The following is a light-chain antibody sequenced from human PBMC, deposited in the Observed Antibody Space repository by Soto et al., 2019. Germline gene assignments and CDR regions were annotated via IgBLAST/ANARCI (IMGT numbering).Light chain of an antibody. CDR3: QRYNSAPWT. J-gene: IGKJ1*01. Sequence: DIQMTHSPASLSASVVDRVTITCLASQGISNYLAWYQQKPGKVPKLLIYAASTLQSGVPSRFSGGGSGTDFALTISSLQPEDVATYYCQRYNSAPWTFGQGTKVDIK. CDR2: AAS. CDR1: QGISNY. V-gene: IGKV1-27*01.